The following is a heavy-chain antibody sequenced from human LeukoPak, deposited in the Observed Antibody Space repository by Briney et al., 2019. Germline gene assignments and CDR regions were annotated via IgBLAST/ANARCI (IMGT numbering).Heavy chain of an antibody. CDR2: IDSDGSRT. D-gene: IGHD3-16*02. V-gene: IGHV3-74*01. CDR1: GFTFSSYW. J-gene: IGHJ3*02. Sequence: GGSLRLSCAASGFTFSSYWMHWVRQAPGKELVWVSRIDSDGSRTSYADSVKGRFTISRDNAKNTLYLQMNSLRAEDTAVYYCARAVVLGELSLWDAFDIWGQGTVVTVSS. CDR3: ARAVVLGELSLWDAFDI.